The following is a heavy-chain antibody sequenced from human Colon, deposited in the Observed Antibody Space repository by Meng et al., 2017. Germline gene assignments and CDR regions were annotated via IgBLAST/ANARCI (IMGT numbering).Heavy chain of an antibody. Sequence: QGRLEESGPGLVKPSGTLSLTCTVSGGSISSNNWWSWVCQSPGRGLEWIGEIYQSGSTNYSPSLKSRVTISLDKSKNQFSLKVSYMTAADTAVYFCARVPTTVDPFESWGQGTLVTVSS. J-gene: IGHJ4*02. CDR3: ARVPTTVDPFES. CDR1: GGSISSNNW. D-gene: IGHD4-23*01. CDR2: IYQSGST. V-gene: IGHV4-4*02.